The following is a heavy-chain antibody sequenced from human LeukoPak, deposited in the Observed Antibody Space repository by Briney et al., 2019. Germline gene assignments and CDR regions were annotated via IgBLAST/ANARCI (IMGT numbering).Heavy chain of an antibody. D-gene: IGHD6-13*01. CDR2: IYYSGST. J-gene: IGHJ4*02. V-gene: IGHV4-59*01. CDR1: GGSISSYY. CDR3: ARGRIAAAGYFDY. Sequence: SETLSLTCTVSGGSISSYYWSWIRQPPGKGLEWIGYIYYSGSTNYNPSLESRVTISVDTSKNQFSLKLSSVTAADTAVYYCARGRIAAAGYFDYWGQGTLVTVSS.